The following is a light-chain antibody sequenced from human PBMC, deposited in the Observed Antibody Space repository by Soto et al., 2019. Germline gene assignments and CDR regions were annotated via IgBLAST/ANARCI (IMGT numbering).Light chain of an antibody. CDR1: SSDVGGYNY. J-gene: IGLJ2*01. Sequence: QSALTQPPSASGSPGQSVTISCTGTSSDVGGYNYVSWYQQLPDKAPKLMIYEVSKRPSGFPDRFSGSKSGNTASLTVSGLRAEDEADYYCSSYAGSNNLVVFGGGTKVTVL. CDR3: SSYAGSNNLVV. V-gene: IGLV2-8*01. CDR2: EVS.